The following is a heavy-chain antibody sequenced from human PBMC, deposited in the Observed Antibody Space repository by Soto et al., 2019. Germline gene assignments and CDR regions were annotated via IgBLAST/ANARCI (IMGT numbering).Heavy chain of an antibody. V-gene: IGHV1-69*01. CDR1: GGTFSNYA. CDR2: IIPVFGTV. CDR3: ARDNPYTNSFVNGFDP. J-gene: IGHJ5*02. Sequence: QVRLVQSGAEVKKPGSSVKVSCKASGGTFSNYAITWLRLAPGQGLEWLGGIIPVFGTVNYALKFQGRVTITADESTNTAYLELNRLTSEATAGYYCARDNPYTNSFVNGFDPWGQGTLVIAS. D-gene: IGHD6-13*01.